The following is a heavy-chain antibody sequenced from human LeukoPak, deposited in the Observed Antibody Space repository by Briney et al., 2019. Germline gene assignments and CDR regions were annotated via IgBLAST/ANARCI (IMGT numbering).Heavy chain of an antibody. J-gene: IGHJ4*02. V-gene: IGHV4-34*01. CDR2: INHSGST. CDR1: GGSFSGYY. D-gene: IGHD1-26*01. Sequence: SETLSLTCAVYGGSFSGYYWSWIRQPPGKGLEWIGEINHSGSTNYNPSLKSRVTISVDTSKNQLSLKLSSVTAADTAVYYCAKRKGVGGSYSPFDYWGQGTLVTVSS. CDR3: AKRKGVGGSYSPFDY.